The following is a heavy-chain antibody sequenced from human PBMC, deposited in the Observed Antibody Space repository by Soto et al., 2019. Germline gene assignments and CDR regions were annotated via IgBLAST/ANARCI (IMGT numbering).Heavy chain of an antibody. Sequence: QVQLQQWGPGLLKPSETLSLTCSVNGGSFSYYYWSWIRQSPGKGLEWIGEINHSGTINFNPSLKRRVTISIDTSENQFSLTLRSVTAADTAIYYCAMSFRGVSLDWGQGTMVTVSS. CDR3: AMSFRGVSLD. V-gene: IGHV4-34*02. J-gene: IGHJ4*02. CDR2: INHSGTI. D-gene: IGHD3-10*01. CDR1: GGSFSYYY.